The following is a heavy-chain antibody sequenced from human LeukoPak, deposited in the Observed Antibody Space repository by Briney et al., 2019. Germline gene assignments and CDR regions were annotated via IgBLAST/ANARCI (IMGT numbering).Heavy chain of an antibody. D-gene: IGHD6-19*01. CDR1: GFTFSSYS. Sequence: PGGSLRLSCAASGFTFSSYSMNWVRQAPGKGLEWVSSISSSSSYIYYADSVKGRFTISRDNAKNSLYLQMNSLRAEDTAVYYCARPPSSGWYLYYFDYWGQGTLVTVSP. CDR3: ARPPSSGWYLYYFDY. J-gene: IGHJ4*02. V-gene: IGHV3-21*01. CDR2: ISSSSSYI.